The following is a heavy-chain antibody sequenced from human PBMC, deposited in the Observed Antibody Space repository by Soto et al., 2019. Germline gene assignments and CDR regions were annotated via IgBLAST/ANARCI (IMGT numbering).Heavy chain of an antibody. J-gene: IGHJ6*02. CDR1: GFTFSSYW. Sequence: EVQLVESGGGLVQPGGSLRLSCAASGFTFSSYWMSWVRQAPVKGLEWVGNIKQDGSEKNYVDFVKGRFTISRDNAKNSLYLQMNSLRAEDTAVYYCARIASAGRGWDLWGQGTTVVVSS. D-gene: IGHD6-13*01. CDR3: ARIASAGRGWDL. V-gene: IGHV3-7*01. CDR2: IKQDGSEK.